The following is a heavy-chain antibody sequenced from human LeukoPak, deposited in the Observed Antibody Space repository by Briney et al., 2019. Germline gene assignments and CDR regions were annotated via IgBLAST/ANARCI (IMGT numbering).Heavy chain of an antibody. CDR2: IHYSGST. V-gene: IGHV4-59*01. D-gene: IGHD3-22*01. CDR1: GGSISSYY. Sequence: ASETLSLTCTVSGGSISSYYLSWIRQPPGKGLEWIGYIHYSGSTNYNPSLKSRVTISVDTSKNQFSPKLNSVTAADTAVYFCARESGSSGYLPFDYWGQGTLVTVSS. CDR3: ARESGSSGYLPFDY. J-gene: IGHJ4*02.